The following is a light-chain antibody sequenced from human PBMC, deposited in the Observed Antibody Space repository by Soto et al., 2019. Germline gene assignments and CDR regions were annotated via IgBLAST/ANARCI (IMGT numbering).Light chain of an antibody. Sequence: DIQMTQSPSSLSASVGDRVTLTCRASQSISSYLNWYQQKPGKAPKLLIFASSSLQSGVPSRFSGSGSGTDFTLTISSLQPEDVATYYCQQSYSTPRFTFGQGTKLEIK. J-gene: IGKJ2*01. CDR3: QQSYSTPRFT. CDR1: QSISSY. V-gene: IGKV1-39*01. CDR2: ASS.